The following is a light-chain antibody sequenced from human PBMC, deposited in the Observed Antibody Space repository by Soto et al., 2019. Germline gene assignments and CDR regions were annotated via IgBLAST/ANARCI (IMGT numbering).Light chain of an antibody. V-gene: IGKV3-20*01. J-gene: IGKJ2*01. CDR3: QHYGGPVGYT. Sequence: EIVLTQSPSTLSLSPGDRAALSCRASQTVRNNYVAWYQQKPGQAPRLLIYGASSRATDIPGRFSGSGSGTDFALTISRLEPEDFGVYYCQHYGGPVGYTFGQGTKLEIK. CDR1: QTVRNNY. CDR2: GAS.